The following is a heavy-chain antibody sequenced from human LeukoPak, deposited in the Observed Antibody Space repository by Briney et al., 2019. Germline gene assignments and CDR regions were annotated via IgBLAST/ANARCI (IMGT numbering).Heavy chain of an antibody. J-gene: IGHJ6*03. CDR3: ATRGYCTITRCVNFYYYMDV. CDR2: ITSSSSSL. Sequence: PGGSLRLSCAASGFNFSDFSMTWVRQPPGKGLEWVADITSSSSSLNYADSVKGRFTISRDNAKNSLSLQMNGLRAEDTAVYYCATRGYCTITRCVNFYYYMDVWGTGTTVTVSS. D-gene: IGHD2-8*01. CDR1: GFNFSDFS. V-gene: IGHV3-11*01.